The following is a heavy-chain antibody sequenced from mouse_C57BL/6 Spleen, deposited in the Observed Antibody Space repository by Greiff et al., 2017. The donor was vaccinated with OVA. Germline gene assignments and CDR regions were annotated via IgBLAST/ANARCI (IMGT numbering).Heavy chain of an antibody. CDR3: ARRYYGSSYFDD. CDR2: ISDGGSYT. CDR1: GFTFSSYA. D-gene: IGHD1-1*01. J-gene: IGHJ2*01. V-gene: IGHV5-4*03. Sequence: EVKVVESGGGLVKPGGSLKLSCAASGFTFSSYAMSWVRQTPEKRLEWVATISDGGSYTYYPDNVKGRFTISRDNAKNNLYLQMSHLKSEDTAMYYCARRYYGSSYFDDWGQGTTLTVSS.